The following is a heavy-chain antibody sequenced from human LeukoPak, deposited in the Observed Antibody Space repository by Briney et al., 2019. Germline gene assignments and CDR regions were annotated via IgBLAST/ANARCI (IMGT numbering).Heavy chain of an antibody. Sequence: ASVKVSCKASGYTFTGYYMHWVRQAPGQGLEWMGWINPNSGGTNYAQKFQGRVTMTRDTSISTAYMELSRLRSDDTAVYYCARGLEAAAGYNWSDPWGQGTLVTVSS. CDR1: GYTFTGYY. J-gene: IGHJ5*02. V-gene: IGHV1-2*02. D-gene: IGHD6-13*01. CDR2: INPNSGGT. CDR3: ARGLEAAAGYNWSDP.